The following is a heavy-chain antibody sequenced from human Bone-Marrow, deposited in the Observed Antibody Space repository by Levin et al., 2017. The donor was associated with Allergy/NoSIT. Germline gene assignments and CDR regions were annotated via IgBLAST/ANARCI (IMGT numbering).Heavy chain of an antibody. CDR2: IYYSGST. D-gene: IGHD4-17*01. V-gene: IGHV4-59*01. CDR3: ARAHGDSLDDWFDP. Sequence: KTSETLSLTCTVSGGSISSYYWSWIRQPPGKGLEWIGYIYYSGSTNYNPSLKSRVTISVDTSKNQFSLKLSSVTAADTAVYYCARAHGDSLDDWFDPWGQGTLVTVSS. J-gene: IGHJ5*02. CDR1: GGSISSYY.